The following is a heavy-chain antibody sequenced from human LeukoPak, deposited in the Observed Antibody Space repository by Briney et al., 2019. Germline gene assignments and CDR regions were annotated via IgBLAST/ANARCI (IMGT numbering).Heavy chain of an antibody. Sequence: PSETLSLTCAVYGGSFSGYYWSWIRQPPGKGLEWIGEINHSGSTNYNPSLKSRVTISVDTSKNQFSLKLSSVTAADTAVYYCARLDCSSTSCYYYGMDVWGQGTTVTVSS. CDR2: INHSGST. J-gene: IGHJ6*02. CDR1: GGSFSGYY. V-gene: IGHV4-34*01. CDR3: ARLDCSSTSCYYYGMDV. D-gene: IGHD2-2*01.